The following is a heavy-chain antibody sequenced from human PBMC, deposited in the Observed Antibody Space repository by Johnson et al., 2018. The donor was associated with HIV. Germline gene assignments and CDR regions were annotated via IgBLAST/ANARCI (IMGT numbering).Heavy chain of an antibody. D-gene: IGHD5-12*01. CDR2: ISYDGSNK. J-gene: IGHJ3*01. V-gene: IGHV3-30*18. CDR1: GFTFSSYG. CDR3: AKDPMVATPANAFDV. Sequence: QVQLVESGGGVVQPGRSLRLSCAASGFTFSSYGMHWVRQAPGKGLEWVAVISYDGSNKYYADSVKGRFTISRDNSKNTLYLQMNSLRAEDTAVYYCAKDPMVATPANAFDVWGLGTMVTVSS.